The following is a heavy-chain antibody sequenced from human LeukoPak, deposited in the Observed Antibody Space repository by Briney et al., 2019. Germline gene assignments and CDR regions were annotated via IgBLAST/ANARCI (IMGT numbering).Heavy chain of an antibody. Sequence: ASVKVPCKASGYTFTSYGISWARQAPGQGLEWMGWISAYNGNTNYAQKLQGRVTMTTDTSTSTAYMELRSLRSDDTAVYYCARARGYYDSSGYCFDYWGQGTLVTVSS. CDR2: ISAYNGNT. J-gene: IGHJ4*02. V-gene: IGHV1-18*01. CDR3: ARARGYYDSSGYCFDY. CDR1: GYTFTSYG. D-gene: IGHD3-22*01.